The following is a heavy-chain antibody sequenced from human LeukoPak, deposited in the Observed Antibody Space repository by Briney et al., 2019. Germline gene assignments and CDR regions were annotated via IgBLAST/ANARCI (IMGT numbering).Heavy chain of an antibody. CDR2: ISTSSSTI. CDR1: GFTFSNYN. J-gene: IGHJ4*02. Sequence: GGSLRLSCAASGFTFSNYNMNWVRQAPRKGLEWVSYISTSSSTIYYADSVRGRFTIPRDNAKNSLYLQMNSLKAEDTAVYYCATGLDYWGQGTLVTVSS. CDR3: ATGLDY. V-gene: IGHV3-48*01.